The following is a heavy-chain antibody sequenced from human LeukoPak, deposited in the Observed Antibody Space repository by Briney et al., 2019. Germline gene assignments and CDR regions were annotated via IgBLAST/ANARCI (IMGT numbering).Heavy chain of an antibody. CDR2: IYYSGST. J-gene: IGHJ4*02. CDR3: ARWDGSSPGFCY. CDR1: GGSISSGGYY. D-gene: IGHD2-15*01. V-gene: IGHV4-31*03. Sequence: SETLSLTCTVSGGSISSGGYYWSWIRQHPGKGLEWIGYIYYSGSTCYNPSLKSRVTISVDTSKNQFSLKLSSVTAAETAVYYCARWDGSSPGFCYWGQGTLATVSS.